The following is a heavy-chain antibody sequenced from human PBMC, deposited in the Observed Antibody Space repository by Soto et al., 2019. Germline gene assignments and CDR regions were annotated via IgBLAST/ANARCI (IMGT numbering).Heavy chain of an antibody. J-gene: IGHJ4*02. Sequence: QVHLVESGGGVVQPGRSLRLSCAASGFTFSRHGMHWVRQAPGKGLEWVAVISYDGTNKYYVDSVKGRFTISRDNSKNTLYLQMNSLSAEDTAVYHCAKDRVESGLGEVDYWGQGTLVTVSS. CDR1: GFTFSRHG. D-gene: IGHD3-16*01. V-gene: IGHV3-30*18. CDR2: ISYDGTNK. CDR3: AKDRVESGLGEVDY.